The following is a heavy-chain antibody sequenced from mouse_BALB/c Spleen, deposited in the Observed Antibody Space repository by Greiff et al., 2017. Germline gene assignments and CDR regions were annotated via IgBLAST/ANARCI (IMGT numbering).Heavy chain of an antibody. V-gene: IGHV5-17*02. D-gene: IGHD2-4*01. Sequence: DVMLVESGGGLVQPGGSRKLSCAASGFTFSSFGMHWVRQAPEKGLEWVAYISSGSSTIYYADTVKGRFTISRDNPKNTLFLQMTSLRSEDTAMYYCARGLRSFFFDYWGQGTTLTVSS. CDR1: GFTFSSFG. CDR3: ARGLRSFFFDY. J-gene: IGHJ2*01. CDR2: ISSGSSTI.